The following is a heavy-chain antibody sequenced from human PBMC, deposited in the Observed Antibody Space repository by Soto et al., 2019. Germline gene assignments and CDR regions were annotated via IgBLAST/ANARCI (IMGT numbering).Heavy chain of an antibody. V-gene: IGHV1-24*01. CDR1: GYTLTELS. J-gene: IGHJ4*02. D-gene: IGHD4-17*01. Sequence: ASVKVSCKVSGYTLTELSMHWVRQAPGKGLEWMGGFDPEDGETIYAQKFQGRVTMTEDTSTDTAYMELSSLRSEDTAVYYCARSSEVTTALGYWGQGTPVTVSS. CDR2: FDPEDGET. CDR3: ARSSEVTTALGY.